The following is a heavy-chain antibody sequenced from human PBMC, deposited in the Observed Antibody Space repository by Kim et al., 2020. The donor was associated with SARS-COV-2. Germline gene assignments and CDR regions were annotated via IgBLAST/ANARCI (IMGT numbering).Heavy chain of an antibody. D-gene: IGHD3-3*01. Sequence: ASVKVSCKASGYTFTSYGISWVRQAPGQGLEWMGWISAYNGNTNYAQKLQGRVTMTTDTSTSTAYMELRSLRSDDTAVYYCARAPSGSFWSGHFDYWGQGTLVTVSS. J-gene: IGHJ4*02. V-gene: IGHV1-18*01. CDR1: GYTFTSYG. CDR3: ARAPSGSFWSGHFDY. CDR2: ISAYNGNT.